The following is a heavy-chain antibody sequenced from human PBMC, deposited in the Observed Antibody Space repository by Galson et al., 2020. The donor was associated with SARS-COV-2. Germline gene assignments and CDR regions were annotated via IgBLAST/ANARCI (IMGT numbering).Heavy chain of an antibody. J-gene: IGHJ6*02. CDR3: ATKESDPKSQTYYYDYNAVDV. CDR1: GGSLSNFA. Sequence: SVKVSCKPSGGSLSNFAINWVRQAPGQGLEWMGGIIPFFGTTDSVEKFQGRVTFSADESTNTAYMELSSLNSADTAVDYCATKESDPKSQTYYYDYNAVDVWGQGTTVTVSS. D-gene: IGHD3-10*01. V-gene: IGHV1-69*13. CDR2: IIPFFGTT.